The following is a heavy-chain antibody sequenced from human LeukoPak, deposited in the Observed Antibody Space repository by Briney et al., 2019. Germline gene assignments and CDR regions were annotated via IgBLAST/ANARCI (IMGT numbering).Heavy chain of an antibody. V-gene: IGHV3-48*01. D-gene: IGHD4-17*01. CDR2: ISSSSSTI. Sequence: PGGSLRLSCAASGFTFSSYSMNWVRQAPGKGLEWVSYISSSSSTIYYADSVKGRFTISRDNAKNSLYLQMNSLRAEDTAVYYCARSYGDYDSDYWGQGTLVTVSS. J-gene: IGHJ4*02. CDR1: GFTFSSYS. CDR3: ARSYGDYDSDY.